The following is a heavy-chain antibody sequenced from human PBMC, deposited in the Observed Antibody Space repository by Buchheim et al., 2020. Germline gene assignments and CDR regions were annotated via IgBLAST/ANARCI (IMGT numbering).Heavy chain of an antibody. Sequence: QEQLVESGGGVVQPGRSLRLSCAASGFTFSSYDMHWVRQAPGKGLEWVAVISFDGSNQYYVDSVKGRFTISRDNSENSLYLQMNSLRAEDTAVYYCQQVGFGELYWGQGTL. J-gene: IGHJ4*02. CDR1: GFTFSSYD. CDR2: ISFDGSNQ. D-gene: IGHD3-10*01. V-gene: IGHV3-30*03. CDR3: QQVGFGELY.